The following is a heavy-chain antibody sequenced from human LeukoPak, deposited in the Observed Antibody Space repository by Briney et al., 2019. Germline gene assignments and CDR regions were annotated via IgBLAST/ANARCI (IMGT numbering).Heavy chain of an antibody. CDR2: IKQDGSEK. CDR1: GFTFSSYW. CDR3: ATKSGTYYNY. Sequence: GGSLRLSCAASGFTFSSYWMSWVRQAPGKGLEWVANIKQDGSEKYYVDSVKGRFTISRDNAKKSLYLQINSLRTEGTAVYYCATKSGTYYNYWGRGSLVTVSS. J-gene: IGHJ4*02. D-gene: IGHD1-26*01. V-gene: IGHV3-7*03.